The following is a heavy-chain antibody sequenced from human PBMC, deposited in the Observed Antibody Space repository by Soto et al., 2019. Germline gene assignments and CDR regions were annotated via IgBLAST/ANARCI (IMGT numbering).Heavy chain of an antibody. CDR1: GYTFDIYG. CDR3: ARERSYYYDTSGYPLDY. CDR2: ISADNGDT. V-gene: IGHV1-18*01. Sequence: QIQLVQSGPEVKKPGASVKVSCKASGYTFDIYGISWVRQVPGQGPEWVGWISADNGDTKYAQRMQSRVTLTTDRATSTAYMEWSSLRSDDAAVFYWARERSYYYDTSGYPLDYWGQGSLATVPS. J-gene: IGHJ4*02. D-gene: IGHD3-22*01.